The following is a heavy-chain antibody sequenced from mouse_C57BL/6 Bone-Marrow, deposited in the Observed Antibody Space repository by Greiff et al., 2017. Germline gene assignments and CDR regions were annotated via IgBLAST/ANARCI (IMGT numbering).Heavy chain of an antibody. J-gene: IGHJ3*01. CDR2: IYPGSGST. V-gene: IGHV1-55*01. Sequence: QVHVKQPGAELVKPGASVKMSCKASGYTFTSYWITWVKQRPGQGLEWIGDIYPGSGSTNYNEKFKSKATLTVDTSSSTAYMQLSSLTSEDSAVYYCARGDYDLVAYWGQGTLVTVSA. CDR1: GYTFTSYW. D-gene: IGHD2-4*01. CDR3: ARGDYDLVAY.